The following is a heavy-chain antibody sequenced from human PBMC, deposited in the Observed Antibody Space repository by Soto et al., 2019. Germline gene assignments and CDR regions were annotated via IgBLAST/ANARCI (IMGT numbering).Heavy chain of an antibody. Sequence: GGSLRLSCAASGFTFSSYSMHWVRQAPGKGLEWVAVTSYDGSKKYYADSVKGRFTISRDNARNTLYLQMNSLRADDTAVYFCVRDQDSRGYSVFNLWGQGAQVTVS. D-gene: IGHD3-22*01. V-gene: IGHV3-30-3*01. CDR3: VRDQDSRGYSVFNL. J-gene: IGHJ5*02. CDR1: GFTFSSYS. CDR2: TSYDGSKK.